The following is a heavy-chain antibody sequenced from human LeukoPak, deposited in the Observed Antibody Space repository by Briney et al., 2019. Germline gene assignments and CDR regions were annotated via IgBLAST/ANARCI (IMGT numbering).Heavy chain of an antibody. J-gene: IGHJ4*02. Sequence: SGGSLRLSCAVSGLTLSNYGMSWVRQAPGKGLEWVAGISGSGGRTTYGDSVKGRFTISRENPKNTLYLKMNSLRAEDTAVYFCAKRGVVIRVILVGFHKEAFYFDSWGQGALVTVSS. CDR3: AKRGVVIRVILVGFHKEAFYFDS. V-gene: IGHV3-23*01. D-gene: IGHD3-22*01. CDR1: GLTLSNYG. CDR2: ISGSGGRT.